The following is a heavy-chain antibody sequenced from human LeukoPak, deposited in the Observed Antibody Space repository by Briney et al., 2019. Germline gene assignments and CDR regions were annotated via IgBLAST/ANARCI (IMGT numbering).Heavy chain of an antibody. D-gene: IGHD2-2*01. V-gene: IGHV3-7*01. J-gene: IGHJ4*02. CDR2: INQDESKK. Sequence: GGSLRLSCAASGFTFSNDWMCWVRQAPGRGLEWVANINQDESKKYYADSVKGRFTISRDNAKNSLYLQMSTLTAEDTAIYYCARDHAYRADYWGQGTLVTVSS. CDR3: ARDHAYRADY. CDR1: GFTFSNDW.